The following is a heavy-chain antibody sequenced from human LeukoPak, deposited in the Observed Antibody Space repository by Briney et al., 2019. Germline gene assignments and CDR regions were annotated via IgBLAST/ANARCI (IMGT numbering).Heavy chain of an antibody. Sequence: PSETLSLTCTVSGGSITSESYYWSWIRPHPGKGLEWIGYIYYTGATDYSPSLKSRVIISLDTSKNQFSLNLSSVTAADTAVYYCSRDATYFYDRSGYYYPYDAFDIWGQGTMVTVSS. CDR3: SRDATYFYDRSGYYYPYDAFDI. V-gene: IGHV4-31*03. J-gene: IGHJ3*02. CDR2: IYYTGAT. D-gene: IGHD3-22*01. CDR1: GGSITSESYY.